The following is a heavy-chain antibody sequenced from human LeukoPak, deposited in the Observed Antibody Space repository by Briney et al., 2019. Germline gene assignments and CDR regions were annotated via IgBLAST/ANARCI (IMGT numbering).Heavy chain of an antibody. V-gene: IGHV3-23*01. Sequence: GGSLRLSCAVSGFTFRSYVMSGVREAPGKGLDWVSGINGGGGTYYADYVKGRFTISRDDSKNTLYLQMNSLTADDTAVYYCEAHLYSGNLPDYWGQGTLVTVSS. D-gene: IGHD1-26*01. J-gene: IGHJ4*02. CDR1: GFTFRSYV. CDR2: INGGGGT. CDR3: EAHLYSGNLPDY.